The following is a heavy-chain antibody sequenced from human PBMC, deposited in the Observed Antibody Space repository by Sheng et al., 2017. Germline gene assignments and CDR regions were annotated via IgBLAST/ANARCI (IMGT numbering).Heavy chain of an antibody. CDR1: GFTFSNYW. CDR3: ARELDYYDSSGDSNWFDP. CDR2: INSDGSST. D-gene: IGHD3-22*01. Sequence: EVQLVESGGGLVQPGGSLRLSCAASGFTFSNYWMHWVRQAPGKGLVWVSRINSDGSSTSYADSVKGRFTISRDNAKNTLYLQMNTLRAEDTAVYYCARELDYYDSSGDSNWFDPWGQGTLVTVSS. V-gene: IGHV3-74*01. J-gene: IGHJ5*02.